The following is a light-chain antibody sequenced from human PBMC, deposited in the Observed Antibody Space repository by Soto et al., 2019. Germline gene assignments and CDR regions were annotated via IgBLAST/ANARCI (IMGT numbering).Light chain of an antibody. V-gene: IGLV2-8*01. CDR3: SSYAGSNNRYV. CDR1: SSDVGGYNF. J-gene: IGLJ1*01. CDR2: EVS. Sequence: QSALTQPPSASGSLGQSVTISCTGTSSDVGGYNFVSWYQQHPGKAPKLMIYEVSKRPSGVPDRFSGSKSDNTASLTVSGLQAEDEADYYCSSYAGSNNRYVFGTGTKLTVL.